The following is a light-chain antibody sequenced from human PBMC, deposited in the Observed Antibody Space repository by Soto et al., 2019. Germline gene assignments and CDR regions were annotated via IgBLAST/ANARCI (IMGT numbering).Light chain of an antibody. Sequence: DFVLTQSPLSLPVTPGEPASISCRSSQSLVHSNGYNSLDWFLQTPGQAPQLLIYLGSDRASGVPDRFRGSGSDTDFTLNISSVEAEDVVVYFCMQALQAPYTFGQGTKLEIK. V-gene: IGKV2-28*01. CDR2: LGS. J-gene: IGKJ2*01. CDR1: QSLVHSNGYNS. CDR3: MQALQAPYT.